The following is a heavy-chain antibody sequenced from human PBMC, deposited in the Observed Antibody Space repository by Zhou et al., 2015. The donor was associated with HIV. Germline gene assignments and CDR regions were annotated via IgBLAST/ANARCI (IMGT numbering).Heavy chain of an antibody. CDR2: INSNSGDT. J-gene: IGHJ6*02. Sequence: QVLLVQSGAELKRPGASVKVSCKASGFSFTDYYFHWVRQAPGQGLEWMGWINSNSGDTGYAQKFQGRVTMTRDTSISTQYMELNNLRSEDTAVYYCARVKVARGGLDVWGRRDHGHRLL. CDR3: ARVKVARGGLDV. V-gene: IGHV1-2*02. D-gene: IGHD5-12*01. CDR1: GFSFTDYY.